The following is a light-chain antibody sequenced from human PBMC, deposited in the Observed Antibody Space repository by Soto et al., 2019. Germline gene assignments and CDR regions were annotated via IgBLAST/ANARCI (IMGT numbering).Light chain of an antibody. J-gene: IGKJ1*01. V-gene: IGKV1-39*01. CDR2: AAS. CDR1: QTINTY. CDR3: QQSFSTPRT. Sequence: DIQMTQSPYSLSASVGDRVTISCRASQTINTYVNWYLQKPGKAPKLLIYAASSLHSGVPSRFSGSGFGTYFTLTISSLQPEDFATYYCQQSFSTPRTFGQGTKVEIK.